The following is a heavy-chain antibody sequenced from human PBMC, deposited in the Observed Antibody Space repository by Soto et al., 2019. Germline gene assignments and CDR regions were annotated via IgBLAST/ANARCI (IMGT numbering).Heavy chain of an antibody. J-gene: IGHJ6*02. D-gene: IGHD6-13*01. V-gene: IGHV1-69*13. CDR3: ARRVTAAASYYYYGMDV. CDR2: IIPIFGTA. Sequence: SVKVSCKASGGTFSSYAISWVRQAPGQGLEWMGGIIPIFGTANYAQKFQGRVTITADEPTSTAYMELSSLRSEDTAVYYCARRVTAAASYYYYGMDVWGQGTTVTVSS. CDR1: GGTFSSYA.